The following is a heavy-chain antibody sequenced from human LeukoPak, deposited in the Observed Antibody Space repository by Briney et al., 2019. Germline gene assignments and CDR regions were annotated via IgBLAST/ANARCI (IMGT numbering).Heavy chain of an antibody. V-gene: IGHV4-39*01. CDR2: IRYSGTT. D-gene: IGHD2-21*02. CDR3: ARRLHYFDY. Sequence: PSETQSLTCTVSGGSISSTYDHWDWIRQPPGKGLEWLGSIRYSGTTYYNPSLKGRVTIFVDTSNNQFSLRLRSVTAADTAVYYCARRLHYFDYWGQGSLVTVSS. CDR1: GGSISSTYDH. J-gene: IGHJ4*02.